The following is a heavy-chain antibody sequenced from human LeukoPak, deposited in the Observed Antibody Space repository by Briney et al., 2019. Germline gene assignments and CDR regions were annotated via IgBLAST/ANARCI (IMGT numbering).Heavy chain of an antibody. Sequence: SETLSLTCTVSGGSISSSSYYWGWIRQPPGKGLEWIGSIYYSGSTYYNPSLKSRVTISVDTSKNQFSLKLSSVTAADMAVYYCARHQGARYYFDYWGQGTLVTVSS. CDR1: GGSISSSSYY. V-gene: IGHV4-39*01. D-gene: IGHD3-16*01. CDR2: IYYSGST. J-gene: IGHJ4*02. CDR3: ARHQGARYYFDY.